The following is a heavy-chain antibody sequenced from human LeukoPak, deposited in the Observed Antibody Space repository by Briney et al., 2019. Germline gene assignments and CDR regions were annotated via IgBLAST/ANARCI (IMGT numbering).Heavy chain of an antibody. J-gene: IGHJ6*03. D-gene: IGHD5-24*01. CDR1: GGSISSSSYY. CDR2: IYYSGST. V-gene: IGHV4-39*07. CDR3: ARVEMATTYHYYYYMDV. Sequence: SETLSLTCTVSGGSISSSSYYWGWIRQPPGKGLEWIGSIYYSGSTYYNPSLKSRVTISVDTSKNQFSLKLSSVTAADTAVYYCARVEMATTYHYYYYMDVWGKGTTVTVSS.